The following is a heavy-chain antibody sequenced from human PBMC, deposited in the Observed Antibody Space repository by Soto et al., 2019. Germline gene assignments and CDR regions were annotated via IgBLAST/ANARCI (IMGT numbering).Heavy chain of an antibody. CDR2: IYSGGST. Sequence: GGSLRLSCAASGFTVSSNYMSWVRQAPGKGLEWVSVIYSGGSTYYADSVKGRFTISRDNSKNTLYLQMNSLRAEDTAVYYCAREAAPPNYYGSGSYLSAYWGQGTLVTVSS. J-gene: IGHJ4*02. CDR3: AREAAPPNYYGSGSYLSAY. CDR1: GFTVSSNY. D-gene: IGHD3-10*01. V-gene: IGHV3-66*01.